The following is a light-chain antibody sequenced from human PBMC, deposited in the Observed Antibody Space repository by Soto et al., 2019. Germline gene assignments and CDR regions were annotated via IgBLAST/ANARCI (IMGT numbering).Light chain of an antibody. CDR2: NAS. J-gene: IGKJ1*01. Sequence: DIQITQSPSTLSACVGDRVTINCRASQTIRSWLAWYQQKPGKAPKLLIYNASTLKSGVPSRFSGSGSGTEFTLTISSLQPDDFATYYCQHYNSYSEAVGQGTKVDSK. CDR3: QHYNSYSEA. V-gene: IGKV1-5*03. CDR1: QTIRSW.